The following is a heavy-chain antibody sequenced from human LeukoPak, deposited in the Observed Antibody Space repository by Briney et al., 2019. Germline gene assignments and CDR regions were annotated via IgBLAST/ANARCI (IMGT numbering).Heavy chain of an antibody. CDR3: AHAQYYDFWSGYLPALGNYYYYYMDV. CDR2: IYWDDDK. Sequence: SGPTLVNPTQTLTLTCTFSGFSLSTSGVGVGWIRQPPGKALEWLALIYWDDDKRYSPSLKSRLTITKDTSKNQVVLTMTNMDPVDTATYYCAHAQYYDFWSGYLPALGNYYYYYMDVWGKGTTVTVSS. J-gene: IGHJ6*03. V-gene: IGHV2-5*02. CDR1: GFSLSTSGVG. D-gene: IGHD3-3*01.